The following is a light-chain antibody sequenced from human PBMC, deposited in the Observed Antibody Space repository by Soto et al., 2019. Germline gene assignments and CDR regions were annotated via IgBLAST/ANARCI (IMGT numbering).Light chain of an antibody. Sequence: IQMNQSPATLSVSIGDRATITCRASQSISSWLAWYQQKPGKAPKLLIYDASSLDSGVPPRFSGSGSGTDFTLTISSLQPEDFASYFCQQCYRNPISFGQGTILEIK. CDR1: QSISSW. CDR2: DAS. V-gene: IGKV1-5*01. J-gene: IGKJ5*01. CDR3: QQCYRNPIS.